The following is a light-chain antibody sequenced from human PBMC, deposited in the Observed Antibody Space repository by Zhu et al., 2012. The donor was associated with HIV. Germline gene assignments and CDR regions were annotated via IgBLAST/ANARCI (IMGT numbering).Light chain of an antibody. J-gene: IGKJ4*01. V-gene: IGKV3-11*01. Sequence: IVWTQSPATLSLSPGERATVSCRASGSVRSFLAWYQQKPGQAPRLLIYDTSKRATGIPARFSGSGSGTDFTLTISSLEPEDFALYYCQQRSSWPLTFGGGTKVEIK. CDR2: DTS. CDR3: QQRSSWPLT. CDR1: GSVRSF.